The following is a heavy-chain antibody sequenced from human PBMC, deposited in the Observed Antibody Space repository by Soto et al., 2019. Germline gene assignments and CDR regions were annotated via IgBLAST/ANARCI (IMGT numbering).Heavy chain of an antibody. D-gene: IGHD5-18*01. V-gene: IGHV4-61*01. CDR3: ARFSWIQLWPAFDD. J-gene: IGHJ4*01. CDR2: IYYSGST. CDR1: GGSVSSGSYY. Sequence: SETLSLTCTVSGGSVSSGSYYWSWIRQPPGKGLEWIGYIYYSGSTNYNPSLKSRVTISVDTSKNQFSLKLSSVTAADTAVYYCARFSWIQLWPAFDDWGHGTLVTVSS.